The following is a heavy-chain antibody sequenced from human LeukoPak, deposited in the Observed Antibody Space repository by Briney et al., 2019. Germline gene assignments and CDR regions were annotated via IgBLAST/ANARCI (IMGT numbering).Heavy chain of an antibody. CDR3: ARGSPFEPAALPFDY. D-gene: IGHD2-2*01. CDR2: INQDGSEK. CDR1: GFTFSSYW. V-gene: IGHV3-7*01. J-gene: IGHJ4*02. Sequence: PGGSLRLSCAASGFTFSSYWMSWVRQAPGKGLEWVANINQDGSEKYYVDSVKGRFTISRDNAKNSLYLQMNSLRAEDTAVYYCARGSPFEPAALPFDYWGQGTLVTVSS.